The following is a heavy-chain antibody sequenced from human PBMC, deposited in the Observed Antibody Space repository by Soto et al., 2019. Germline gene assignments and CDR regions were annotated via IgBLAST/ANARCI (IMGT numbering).Heavy chain of an antibody. V-gene: IGHV4-59*01. D-gene: IGHD3-3*01. CDR1: GGSISSYY. CDR3: ARGSDDDYFDY. CDR2: ISYSGST. Sequence: SETLSLTCTVSGGSISSYYWSWIRQPPGKGLEWIGYISYSGSTNYNPSLKSRVTISVDTSKNQFSLKLISVTAADTAVYYCARGSDDDYFDYWGQGTLVTVSS. J-gene: IGHJ4*02.